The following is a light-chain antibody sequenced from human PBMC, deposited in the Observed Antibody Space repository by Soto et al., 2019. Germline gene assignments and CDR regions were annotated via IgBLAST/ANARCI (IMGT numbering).Light chain of an antibody. Sequence: EIVMTQSPATLSVSPGERGTLSCRASQSVSSNLAWYQQKPGQAPRLLIYGAYTWDTGIPARFSGSGSGTEFTLTISSLQSEDFAVYYCQKYNNAPWTFGQGTKVEIK. CDR2: GAY. CDR1: QSVSSN. J-gene: IGKJ1*01. V-gene: IGKV3-15*01. CDR3: QKYNNAPWT.